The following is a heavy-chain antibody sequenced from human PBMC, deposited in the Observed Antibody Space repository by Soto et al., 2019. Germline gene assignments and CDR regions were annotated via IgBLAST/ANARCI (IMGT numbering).Heavy chain of an antibody. CDR3: ARAISGYVT. J-gene: IGHJ5*02. V-gene: IGHV1-3*04. CDR1: GITYTTYA. D-gene: IGHD5-12*01. Sequence: QVQLVQSGAEVKKPGASVKVSCKASGITYTTYAIHWARQTPGQGLEWRGWINTGNGNTRYSQRFQGRVTLTTDTSANTAYMVLSSLTSEDTGVYYCARAISGYVTWGQGTLSTVSS. CDR2: INTGNGNT.